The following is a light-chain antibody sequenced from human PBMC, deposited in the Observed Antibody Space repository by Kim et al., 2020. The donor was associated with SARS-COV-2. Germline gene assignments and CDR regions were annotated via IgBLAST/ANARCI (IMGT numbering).Light chain of an antibody. Sequence: QSVLTQPPSVSEAPRQRVTISCSGSRSNIGNNAVNWYQQFPGKAPKLLIYYDDLLPSGVSDRFSGSKSGTSASLAISGLQSGDEADYYCASWDDRLVGWVFGGGTQLTVL. J-gene: IGLJ3*02. CDR3: ASWDDRLVGWV. CDR2: YDD. V-gene: IGLV1-36*01. CDR1: RSNIGNNA.